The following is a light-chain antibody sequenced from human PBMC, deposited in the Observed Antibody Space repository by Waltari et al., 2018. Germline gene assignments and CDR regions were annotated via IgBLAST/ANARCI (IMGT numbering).Light chain of an antibody. CDR2: ANN. V-gene: IGLV1-40*01. J-gene: IGLJ3*02. Sequence: QSVLTQPPSVSGAPGQRVTFSCPGSSSNIGAGYDVHWYQQVPGTAPKLLIYANNNRPSGVPDRFSGSKSATSASLAITGLQAEDEADYYCQSYDSSLSGSVFGGGTKLTVL. CDR1: SSNIGAGYD. CDR3: QSYDSSLSGSV.